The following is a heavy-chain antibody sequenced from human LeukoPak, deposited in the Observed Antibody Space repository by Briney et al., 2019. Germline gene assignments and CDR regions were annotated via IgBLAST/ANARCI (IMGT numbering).Heavy chain of an antibody. J-gene: IGHJ4*02. Sequence: GGSLRLSCAASGFTVSSNYMSWVREAPGKGLEWVSVIYSGGSTYYADSVKGRFTISRDNSKNTLYLQMNSLRAEDTAVYYCAGDLSYGGNLLYFDHWGQGTLVTVSS. D-gene: IGHD4-23*01. CDR3: AGDLSYGGNLLYFDH. CDR2: IYSGGST. V-gene: IGHV3-53*01. CDR1: GFTVSSNY.